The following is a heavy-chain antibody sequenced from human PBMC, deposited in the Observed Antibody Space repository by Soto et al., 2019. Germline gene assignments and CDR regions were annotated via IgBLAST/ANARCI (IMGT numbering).Heavy chain of an antibody. CDR2: IYYSGST. CDR3: ARAYGGFDNGLDV. CDR1: GDSIRSYY. Sequence: PSETLSLTCTVSGDSIRSYYWTWIRQPPGKGLELIGYIYYSGSTRYNPSLKSRVTISVDMSKNQFSLKLSSVIAADTAVYYCARAYGGFDNGLDVWGQGTAVTASS. V-gene: IGHV4-59*01. J-gene: IGHJ6*02. D-gene: IGHD5-12*01.